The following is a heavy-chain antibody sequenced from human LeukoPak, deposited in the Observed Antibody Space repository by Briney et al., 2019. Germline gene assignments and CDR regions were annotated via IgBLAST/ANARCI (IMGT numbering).Heavy chain of an antibody. CDR2: IYYSGST. J-gene: IGHJ2*01. CDR1: GGSISSYY. Sequence: SETLSLTCTVSGGSISSYYWSWIRQPPGKGLEWIGYIYYSGSTNYNPSLKSRVTISVDTSKNQFSLKLSSVTAADTAVYYCARDGRSYDFWSGYPYWYFDLWGRGTLVTVSS. V-gene: IGHV4-59*01. D-gene: IGHD3-3*01. CDR3: ARDGRSYDFWSGYPYWYFDL.